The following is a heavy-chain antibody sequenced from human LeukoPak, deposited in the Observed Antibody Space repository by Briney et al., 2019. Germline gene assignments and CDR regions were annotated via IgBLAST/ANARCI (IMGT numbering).Heavy chain of an antibody. CDR1: GFTFSSYG. Sequence: GGSLRLSCAASGFTFSSYGMHWVRQAPGKGLEWVAVISYDGSNKYYADSVKGRFTISRDNSKNTLYLQMNSLRAEDTAVYYCALYRLARGDAFDIWGQGTMVTVSS. J-gene: IGHJ3*02. D-gene: IGHD3-16*01. CDR3: ALYRLARGDAFDI. V-gene: IGHV3-30*03. CDR2: ISYDGSNK.